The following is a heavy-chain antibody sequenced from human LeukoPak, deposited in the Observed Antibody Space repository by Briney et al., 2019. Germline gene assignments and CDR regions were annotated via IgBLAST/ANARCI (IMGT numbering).Heavy chain of an antibody. CDR2: IYYSGST. CDR1: GGSISSYY. CDR3: AREGGYCSGGSCYGAVDY. Sequence: PSETLSLTCTVSGGSISSYYWTWIRQPPGKGLEWIGYIYYSGSTNQNPSLKSRVTISVDTSKNQFSLKLSSVTAADTAVYYCAREGGYCSGGSCYGAVDYWGQGTLVTVSS. J-gene: IGHJ4*02. V-gene: IGHV4-59*12. D-gene: IGHD2-15*01.